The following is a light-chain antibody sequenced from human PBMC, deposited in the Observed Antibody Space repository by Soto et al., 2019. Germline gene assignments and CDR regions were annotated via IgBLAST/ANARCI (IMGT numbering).Light chain of an antibody. CDR1: HSVNSH. Sequence: EIVMTQSPGTLSVSPGERATLSCRTSHSVNSHVAWYQQKPGQAPRLLLYGASTRATGIPVRFSGSGSGTDFTLTISSLEPEDFALYYCQQRSNWPITFGQGTRLEI. V-gene: IGKV3-11*01. CDR2: GAS. J-gene: IGKJ5*01. CDR3: QQRSNWPIT.